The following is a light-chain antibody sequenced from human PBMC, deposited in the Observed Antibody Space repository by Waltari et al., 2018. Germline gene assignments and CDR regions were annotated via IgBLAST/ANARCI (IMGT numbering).Light chain of an antibody. CDR3: CSYAGSSWV. Sequence: QSALTQPASVSGSPGPSITIPCTGTSHAVGSYNLVSWYQQHPGKAPKLMIYEGSKRPSGVSNRFSGSKSGNTASLTISGLQAEDEADYYCCSYAGSSWVFGGGTKLTVL. V-gene: IGLV2-23*01. CDR1: SHAVGSYNL. CDR2: EGS. J-gene: IGLJ3*02.